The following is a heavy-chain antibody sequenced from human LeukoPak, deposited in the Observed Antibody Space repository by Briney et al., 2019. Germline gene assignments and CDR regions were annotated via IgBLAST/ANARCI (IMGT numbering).Heavy chain of an antibody. V-gene: IGHV4-34*01. CDR2: TNHSGST. Sequence: SETLSLTCAVYGGSFSGYYWSWIRQPPGKGLEWIGETNHSGSTNYNPSLKSRVTISVDTSKNQFSLKLSSVTAADTAVYYCARRAGELDYWGQGTLVTVSS. CDR3: ARRAGELDY. CDR1: GGSFSGYY. J-gene: IGHJ4*02.